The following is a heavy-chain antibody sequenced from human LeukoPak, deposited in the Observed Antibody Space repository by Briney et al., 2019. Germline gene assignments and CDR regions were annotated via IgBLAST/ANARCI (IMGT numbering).Heavy chain of an antibody. CDR1: GFTFSSYS. CDR3: AKDHRSWPPMTIDY. V-gene: IGHV3-23*01. J-gene: IGHJ4*02. Sequence: GGSLRLSCAASGFTFSSYSMSWVRQAPGKGLEWVSAISGSGGSTYYADSVKGRFTISRDNSKNTLYLQMNSLRAEDTAVYYCAKDHRSWPPMTIDYWGQGTLVTVSS. CDR2: ISGSGGST. D-gene: IGHD6-13*01.